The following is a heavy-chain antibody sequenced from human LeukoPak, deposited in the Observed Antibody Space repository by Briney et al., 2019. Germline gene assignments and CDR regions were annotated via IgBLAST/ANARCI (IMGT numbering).Heavy chain of an antibody. D-gene: IGHD4-17*01. Sequence: GGSLRLSCAASGFTFNNYWMSWVRQAPGKGLEWVANIKQDGSEKYYVDSVKGRFTISRDNAKNSLYLQMNSLRAEDTAVYYCARDSVDYVGAFDIWGQGTMVTVSS. CDR1: GFTFNNYW. V-gene: IGHV3-7*01. CDR2: IKQDGSEK. CDR3: ARDSVDYVGAFDI. J-gene: IGHJ3*02.